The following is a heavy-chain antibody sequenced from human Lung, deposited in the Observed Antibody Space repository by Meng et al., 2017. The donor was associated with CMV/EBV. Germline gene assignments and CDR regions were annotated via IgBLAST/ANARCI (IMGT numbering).Heavy chain of an antibody. CDR1: GGSISSGDYY. V-gene: IGHV4-30-4*01. D-gene: IGHD4-11*01. CDR2: IYYSGST. J-gene: IGHJ4*02. CDR3: ARDRTTGRYFDY. Sequence: QVQLQASGPGFVKPSQTLSLTCTVSGGSISSGDYYWSWIRQPPGKGLEWIGYIYYSGSTYYNPSLKSRVTISVDTSKNQFSLKLSSVTAADTAVYYCARDRTTGRYFDYWGQGTLVTVSS.